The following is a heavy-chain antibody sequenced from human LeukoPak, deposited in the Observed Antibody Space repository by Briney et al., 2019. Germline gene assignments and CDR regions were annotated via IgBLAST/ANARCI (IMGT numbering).Heavy chain of an antibody. J-gene: IGHJ4*02. D-gene: IGHD2-8*02. CDR3: ARDGGHSTDFDY. CDR2: IKQDGSER. V-gene: IGHV3-7*01. CDR1: GFTFSRHW. Sequence: PGGSLRLSCATSGFTFSRHWMSWVRQAPGKGPEWVVNIKQDGSERYYVHSVKGRFTISRDNAKNSLYLQMNSLRAEDTAVYYCARDGGHSTDFDYWGQGFLVTVSS.